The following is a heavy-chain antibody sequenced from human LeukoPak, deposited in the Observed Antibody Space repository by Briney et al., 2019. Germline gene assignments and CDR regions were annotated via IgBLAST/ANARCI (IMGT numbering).Heavy chain of an antibody. CDR2: ISSSSSYI. J-gene: IGHJ3*02. CDR1: GFTFSSYS. Sequence: PGGSLRLSCAASGFTFSSYSMNWVRQAPGKGLEWVSSISSSSSYIYYADSVKGRFTISRDNAKNSLYLQMNSLRAEDTAVYYCAKKMSGRPPGAFDIWGQGTMVTVSS. V-gene: IGHV3-21*01. CDR3: AKKMSGRPPGAFDI. D-gene: IGHD3-3*01.